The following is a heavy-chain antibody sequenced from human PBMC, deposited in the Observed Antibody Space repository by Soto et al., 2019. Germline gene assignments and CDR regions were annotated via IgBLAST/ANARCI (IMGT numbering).Heavy chain of an antibody. J-gene: IGHJ3*02. D-gene: IGHD6-19*01. V-gene: IGHV4-30-2*01. Sequence: QLQLQESGSGLVKPSQTLSLTCAVSGGSISSGGYSWSWIRQPPGKGLEWIGYIYHSGSTYYNPSLNHRVTISVDRSKTQFSLKLSSVTAADTAVYYCARGPVSAVAGLDAFDIWGQGTMVTVSS. CDR2: IYHSGST. CDR1: GGSISSGGYS. CDR3: ARGPVSAVAGLDAFDI.